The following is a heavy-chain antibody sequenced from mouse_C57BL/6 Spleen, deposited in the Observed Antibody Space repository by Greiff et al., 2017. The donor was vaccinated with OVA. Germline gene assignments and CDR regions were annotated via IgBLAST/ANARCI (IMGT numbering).Heavy chain of an antibody. V-gene: IGHV1-42*01. CDR1: GYSFTGYY. J-gene: IGHJ2*01. CDR2: INPSTGGT. D-gene: IGHD4-1*01. Sequence: VQLQQSGPELVKTGASVKISCKASGYSFTGYYMNWVKQSPEKSLEWIGEINPSTGGTTYNQKFKAKATLTVDKSSSTAYMQLKSLTSEDSAVYYCATGTFDYWGQGTTLTVSS. CDR3: ATGTFDY.